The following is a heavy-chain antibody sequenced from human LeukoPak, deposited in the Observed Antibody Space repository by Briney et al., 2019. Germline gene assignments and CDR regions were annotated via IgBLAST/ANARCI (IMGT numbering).Heavy chain of an antibody. CDR1: GYTFPFYY. J-gene: IGHJ4*02. V-gene: IGHV1-2*04. CDR3: ARGGMVRGVLGDY. D-gene: IGHD3-10*01. Sequence: ASVQVSCNASGYTFPFYYMHWVRQAPGQGLEWMGWINPNSGGTNYAQKFQGWVTMTRDTSISTAYMELSRLRSDDTAVYYCARGGMVRGVLGDYWGQGTLVTVSS. CDR2: INPNSGGT.